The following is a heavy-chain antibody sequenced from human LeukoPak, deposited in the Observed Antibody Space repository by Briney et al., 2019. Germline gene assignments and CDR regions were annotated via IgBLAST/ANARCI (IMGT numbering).Heavy chain of an antibody. J-gene: IGHJ4*02. CDR1: GYTFTSYD. CDR2: MNPNSGNT. Sequence: ASVKVSCKASGYTFTSYDINWVRQATGQGLEWMGWMNPNSGNTGYAQKFQGRVTMTRDTSTSTVYMELSSLRSEDTAVYYCARDSKIVGASTLPRAIRYWGQGTLVTVSS. D-gene: IGHD1-26*01. CDR3: ARDSKIVGASTLPRAIRY. V-gene: IGHV1-8*01.